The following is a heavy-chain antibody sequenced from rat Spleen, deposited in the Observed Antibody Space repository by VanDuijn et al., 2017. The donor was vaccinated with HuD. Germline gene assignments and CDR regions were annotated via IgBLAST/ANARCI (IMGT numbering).Heavy chain of an antibody. CDR1: GFTFSNYD. V-gene: IGHV5-29*01. Sequence: EVQLVESGGDLVQPGRSLKLSCAASGFTFSNYDMAWVRQAPKKGLEWVATILYDTTNTYYRDSVRGRFTISRDNAKNTLYLQMDSLRSEDTATYYCARHPTYYGFDGDWFAYWGQGTLVTVSS. CDR3: ARHPTYYGFDGDWFAY. D-gene: IGHD1-9*01. CDR2: ILYDTTNT. J-gene: IGHJ3*01.